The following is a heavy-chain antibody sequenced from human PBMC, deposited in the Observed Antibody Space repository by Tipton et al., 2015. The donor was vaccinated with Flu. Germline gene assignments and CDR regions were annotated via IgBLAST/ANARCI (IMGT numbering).Heavy chain of an antibody. J-gene: IGHJ4*02. Sequence: TLSLTCAVYGGSFSGYYWSWIRQPPGKGLEWIGEINHSGSTNYNPSLKSRVTISVDTSKNQFSLKLSSVTDADTAVYYCARALPHTGYSRSWHDYWGQGTLVTVSS. D-gene: IGHD6-13*01. V-gene: IGHV4-34*01. CDR2: INHSGST. CDR3: ARALPHTGYSRSWHDY. CDR1: GGSFSGYY.